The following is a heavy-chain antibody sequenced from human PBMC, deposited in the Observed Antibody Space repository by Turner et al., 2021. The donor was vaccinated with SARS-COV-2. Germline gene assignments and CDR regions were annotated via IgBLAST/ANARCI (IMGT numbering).Heavy chain of an antibody. V-gene: IGHV3-23*01. CDR3: AKADRVMIVVVITLFDY. D-gene: IGHD3-22*01. Sequence: EVQLLESGGGLVQPGGSLRRSCAASGFTFSSYAMGWVRQAPGKGLEWVSAISGSGGTTYYADSVKGRFTISRDNSKNTLYLQMNSLRAEDTAVYYCAKADRVMIVVVITLFDYWGQGTLVTVSS. CDR1: GFTFSSYA. J-gene: IGHJ4*02. CDR2: ISGSGGTT.